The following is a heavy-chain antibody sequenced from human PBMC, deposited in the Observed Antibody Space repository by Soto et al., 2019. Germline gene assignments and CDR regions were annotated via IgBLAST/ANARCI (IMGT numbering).Heavy chain of an antibody. CDR3: TTSGRRWPDSFDV. J-gene: IGHJ3*01. V-gene: IGHV4-34*01. Sequence: QVQLQQWGAGLLRSSETLSLTCAVYGGSFSSYYWNWVRQPPGKGLEWIGEVTPSGGSNYNPSLKSRVTISKDTSKNQFSLEVRSVTAAXXXLYYCTTSGRRWPDSFDVWGQGAMVTVSS. CDR2: VTPSGGS. CDR1: GGSFSSYY. D-gene: IGHD2-15*01.